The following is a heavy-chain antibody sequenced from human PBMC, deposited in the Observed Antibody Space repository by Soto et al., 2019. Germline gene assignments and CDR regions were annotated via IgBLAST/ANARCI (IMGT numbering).Heavy chain of an antibody. CDR2: ISFDGSNK. CDR1: KFTFRTYV. D-gene: IGHD3-22*01. Sequence: QVQLVESGGGVVQPARSQRLSCAASKFTFRTYVMHWVRQAPGKGLEWVALISFDGSNKYYADSVKGRFTISRDNSKNTMYLQMNSLRPEDTAVYYCAREMIPMIMGGMSAMAVWGQGTTVTVSS. J-gene: IGHJ6*02. V-gene: IGHV3-30*04. CDR3: AREMIPMIMGGMSAMAV.